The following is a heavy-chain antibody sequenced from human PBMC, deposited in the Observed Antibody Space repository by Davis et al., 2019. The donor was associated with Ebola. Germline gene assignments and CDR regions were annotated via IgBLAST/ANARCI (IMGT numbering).Heavy chain of an antibody. D-gene: IGHD3-10*01. CDR3: AKDSVTMVRGVISNVDY. Sequence: GESLKISCAASGFTFSSYAMSWVRQAPGKGLEWVSSISSSSSYIYYADSVKGRFTISRDNSKNTLYLQMNSLRAEDTAVYYCAKDSVTMVRGVISNVDYWGQGTLVTVSS. J-gene: IGHJ4*02. CDR1: GFTFSSYA. V-gene: IGHV3-23*01. CDR2: ISSSSSYI.